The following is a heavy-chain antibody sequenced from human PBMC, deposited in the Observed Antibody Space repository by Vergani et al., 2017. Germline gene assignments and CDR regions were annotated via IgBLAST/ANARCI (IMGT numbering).Heavy chain of an antibody. Sequence: EVDLVESGGGLAQPGGSLRLSCEASGITFWKFGMHWVRQGPGKGLEWVSGISWNSGAVDYADSVRGRFTISRDNAKNSLFLEMNSLRFEDTAIYYCAKDILRWAFDYWGQGTLVTVSS. CDR1: GITFWKFG. CDR2: ISWNSGAV. CDR3: AKDILRWAFDY. D-gene: IGHD4-23*01. V-gene: IGHV3-9*01. J-gene: IGHJ4*02.